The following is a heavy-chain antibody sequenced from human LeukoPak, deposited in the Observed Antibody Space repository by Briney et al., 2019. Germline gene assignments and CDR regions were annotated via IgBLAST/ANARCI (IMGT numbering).Heavy chain of an antibody. J-gene: IGHJ4*02. CDR3: ARTNQPFDY. V-gene: IGHV4-39*01. CDR2: IYYSGSP. Sequence: PSETLSLTCTASGGSISSSSYYWGWIRQPPGKGVEWIGSIYYSGSPYYNPSLKSRVTISVDTSKNQFSLKLSSVTAADTAVYYCARTNQPFDYWGQGTLVTVSS. CDR1: GGSISSSSYY. D-gene: IGHD2-2*01.